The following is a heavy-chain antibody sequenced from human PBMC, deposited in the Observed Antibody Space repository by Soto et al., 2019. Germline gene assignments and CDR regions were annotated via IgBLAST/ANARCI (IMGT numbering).Heavy chain of an antibody. J-gene: IGHJ4*02. CDR3: AHRVLRTVFGLVTTTAIYFDF. D-gene: IGHD3-3*01. CDR2: IYWDDDK. V-gene: IGHV2-5*02. CDR1: GFSLTTSGVG. Sequence: QITLNESGPTVVRPTETLTLTCRFSGFSLTTSGVGVGWIRQSPGKAPECLALIYWDDDKRYSASLKSRLTITKETSKNQVVLTVSDLDPTDTATYYCAHRVLRTVFGLVTTTAIYFDFWGQGAPVAVSS.